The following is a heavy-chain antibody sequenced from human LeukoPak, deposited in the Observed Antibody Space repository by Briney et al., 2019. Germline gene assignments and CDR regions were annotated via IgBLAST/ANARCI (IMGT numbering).Heavy chain of an antibody. V-gene: IGHV3-7*01. CDR1: GFTFSSYW. J-gene: IGHJ4*02. D-gene: IGHD1-26*01. Sequence: GGSLRLSCAASGFTFSSYWMSLVRQAPGKGLEWVANIKQDGSEKYYVASVKGRFTISRNNAKNSLYLQMNSLRAEDTAVYYCARVSRVGATLSFDYWGQGTLVTVSS. CDR3: ARVSRVGATLSFDY. CDR2: IKQDGSEK.